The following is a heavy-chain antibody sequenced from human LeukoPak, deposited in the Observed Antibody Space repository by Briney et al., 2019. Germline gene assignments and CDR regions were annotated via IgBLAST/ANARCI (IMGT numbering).Heavy chain of an antibody. D-gene: IGHD6-19*01. Sequence: GGSLRLSCAASGFTVSTNYMTWVRQAPGKGLEWVSIIYSGGTTYYADSVKGRFTISRDNSKNTLCLQMASLRAEDTAVYYCARDGTTIAVPEAFDIWGQGTMVTVSS. V-gene: IGHV3-66*01. CDR1: GFTVSTNY. CDR2: IYSGGTT. J-gene: IGHJ3*02. CDR3: ARDGTTIAVPEAFDI.